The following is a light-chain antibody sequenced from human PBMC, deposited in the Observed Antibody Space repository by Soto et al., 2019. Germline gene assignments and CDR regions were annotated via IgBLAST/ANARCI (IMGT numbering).Light chain of an antibody. CDR2: EDI. V-gene: IGLV2-23*01. CDR3: CSYAGGGSVV. Sequence: QSALTQPASVSGSPGQSITISCTGTSSDIGRYNLVSWYQQHPGKAPKLMIYEDIERPSGVSNRFSGSKSGNTASLTISGLQTEDEADYYCCSYAGGGSVVFGGGTKLTVL. CDR1: SSDIGRYNL. J-gene: IGLJ2*01.